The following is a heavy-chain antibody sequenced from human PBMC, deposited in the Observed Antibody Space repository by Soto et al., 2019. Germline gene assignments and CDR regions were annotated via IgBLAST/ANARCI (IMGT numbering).Heavy chain of an antibody. J-gene: IGHJ6*02. CDR2: TSYDGSIK. D-gene: IGHD6-25*01. V-gene: IGHV3-30*04. Sequence: QEQLVESGGGVVQPGRSLTLSCAGSGFSFGSYEMHWVRQAPGKGLEWVTFTSYDGSIKYYADSVKGQFTMSRDNSKNVLFLQMNSLRTEDTAVYYCVGRSAASYYAVDVWGHGTTVTVSS. CDR1: GFSFGSYE. CDR3: VGRSAASYYAVDV.